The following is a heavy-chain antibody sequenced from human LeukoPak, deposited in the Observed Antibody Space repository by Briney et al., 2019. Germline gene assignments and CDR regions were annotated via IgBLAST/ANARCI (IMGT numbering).Heavy chain of an antibody. CDR3: ARGPHNDYGGPYYYYGMDV. CDR1: GGTFSSYA. Sequence: ASVTVSFTASGGTFSSYAISWVRQAPGQGLEWMGWINAGNGNTKYSQKFQGRVTITRDTSASTAYMELSSLRSEDTAVYYCARGPHNDYGGPYYYYGMDVWGQGTTVTVSS. V-gene: IGHV1-3*01. CDR2: INAGNGNT. J-gene: IGHJ6*02. D-gene: IGHD4-23*01.